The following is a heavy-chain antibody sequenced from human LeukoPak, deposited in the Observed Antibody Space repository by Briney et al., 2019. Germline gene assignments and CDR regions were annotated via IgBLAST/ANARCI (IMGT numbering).Heavy chain of an antibody. CDR3: ARDQYSSGWSHPGDY. Sequence: PGVSLRLSCVASGFTFRSYAMHWVRQAPGKGLEWVAVIWFDGSNEHYADSMKGRVTISRDNSKNTLYLQMYTLRAEDTAVYYCARDQYSSGWSHPGDYWGQGTLVTVSS. CDR2: IWFDGSNE. D-gene: IGHD6-19*01. CDR1: GFTFRSYA. J-gene: IGHJ4*02. V-gene: IGHV3-33*01.